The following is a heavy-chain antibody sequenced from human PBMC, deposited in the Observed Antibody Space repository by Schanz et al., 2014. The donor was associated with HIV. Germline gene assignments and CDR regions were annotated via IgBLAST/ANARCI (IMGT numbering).Heavy chain of an antibody. CDR2: SWYDGNTE. D-gene: IGHD2-2*01. CDR3: ARDVAGCSGTSCYSDAFDI. CDR1: GFTFSSYG. J-gene: IGHJ3*02. V-gene: IGHV3-33*01. Sequence: QVQLVESGGGVVQPGRSLRLSCAASGFTFSSYGMHWVRQAPGKGLEWVAASWYDGNTEYYADSVKGRFTISRDNSKNTLFLQMNSLRAEDTAVYFCARDVAGCSGTSCYSDAFDIWGQGTLVTVSS.